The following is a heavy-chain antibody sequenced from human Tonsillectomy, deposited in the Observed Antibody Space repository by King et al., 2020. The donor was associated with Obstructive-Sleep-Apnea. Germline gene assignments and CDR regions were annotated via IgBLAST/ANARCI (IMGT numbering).Heavy chain of an antibody. D-gene: IGHD3-22*01. CDR1: GFTFSSFS. J-gene: IGHJ4*02. CDR3: ARTGFSYDSSGYSNPTDH. Sequence: VQLVESGGGLAQPGGSLRLSCAASGFTFSSFSMNWVRQAPGKGLEWVSHISSTSRSIYYADSVKGRFIISRDSAKNSLYLQMNSLRAEDTAVYYCARTGFSYDSSGYSNPTDHWGQGCLVTVSS. V-gene: IGHV3-48*04. CDR2: ISSTSRSI.